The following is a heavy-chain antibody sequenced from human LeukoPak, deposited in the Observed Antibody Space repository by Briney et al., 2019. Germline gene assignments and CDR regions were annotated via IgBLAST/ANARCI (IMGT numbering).Heavy chain of an antibody. V-gene: IGHV4-39*07. CDR1: GGSISSSSYY. Sequence: SETLSLTCTVSGGSISSSSYYWGWIRQPPGKGLEWIGSIYYSGSTYYNPSLKSRVTISLDTSKNQFSLNLSSVTAADTAVYYCARGDPGYCSSGSCYFDPWGQGTLVTVSS. CDR3: ARGDPGYCSSGSCYFDP. D-gene: IGHD2-15*01. J-gene: IGHJ5*02. CDR2: IYYSGST.